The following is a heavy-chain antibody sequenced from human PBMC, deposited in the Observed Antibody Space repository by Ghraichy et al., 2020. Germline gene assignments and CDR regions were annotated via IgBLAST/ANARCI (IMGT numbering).Heavy chain of an antibody. Sequence: SETLSLTCAVYGGSFSGYYWSWIRQPPGKGLEWIGEINHSGSTNYNPSLKSRVTISVDTSKNQFSLKLSSVTAADTAVYYCARGPIAARPTAFDYWGQGTLATVSS. CDR3: ARGPIAARPTAFDY. CDR1: GGSFSGYY. CDR2: INHSGST. D-gene: IGHD6-6*01. J-gene: IGHJ4*02. V-gene: IGHV4-34*01.